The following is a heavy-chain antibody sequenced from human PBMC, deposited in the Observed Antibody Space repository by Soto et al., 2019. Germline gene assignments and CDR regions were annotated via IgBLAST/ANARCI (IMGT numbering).Heavy chain of an antibody. D-gene: IGHD2-2*01. CDR1: GFIFSTYS. Sequence: EVQLVESGGGLVKPGGSLRLSCAASGFIFSTYSMNWVRQAPGKGLEWVSSISSSSGYIRYADSVRGRFTISRDNAKNSLYLQMNGLRAEDTAVYYCVRAMGSSSSKDDYWGQGTLVTVSS. V-gene: IGHV3-21*01. CDR2: ISSSSGYI. J-gene: IGHJ4*02. CDR3: VRAMGSSSSKDDY.